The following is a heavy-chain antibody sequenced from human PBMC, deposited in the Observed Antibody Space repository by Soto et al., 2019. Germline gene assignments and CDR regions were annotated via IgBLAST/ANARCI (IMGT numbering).Heavy chain of an antibody. Sequence: GGSLRLSCAASGFTFSNAWMSWVRQAPGKGLEWVGRIKSKTDGGTTDYAAPVKGRFTISRDDSKNTLYLQMNSLKTEDTAVYYCTTDFYRYQLLYYYYGMDVWGQGTTVTVSS. CDR3: TTDFYRYQLLYYYYGMDV. CDR2: IKSKTDGGTT. V-gene: IGHV3-15*01. J-gene: IGHJ6*02. CDR1: GFTFSNAW. D-gene: IGHD2-2*01.